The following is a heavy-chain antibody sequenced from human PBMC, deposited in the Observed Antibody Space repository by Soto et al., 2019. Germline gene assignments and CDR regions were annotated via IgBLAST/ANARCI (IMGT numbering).Heavy chain of an antibody. CDR3: ARDQEGTGWFDP. D-gene: IGHD3-10*01. Sequence: SETLSLTCTVSGGSISSGGYYWSWIRQHPGKGLEWIGYIYYSGSTYYNPSLKSRVTISVDTSKNQFSLKLSPVTAADTAVYYCARDQEGTGWFDPWGQGTLVTV. V-gene: IGHV4-31*03. J-gene: IGHJ5*02. CDR2: IYYSGST. CDR1: GGSISSGGYY.